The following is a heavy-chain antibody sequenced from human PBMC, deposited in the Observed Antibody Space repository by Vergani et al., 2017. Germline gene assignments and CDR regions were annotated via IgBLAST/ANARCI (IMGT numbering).Heavy chain of an antibody. V-gene: IGHV4-61*02. J-gene: IGHJ3*02. Sequence: QVQLQESGPGLLKPSQILSTTCSVAGDSISSGNYYWNWIRQPAGKGLEWMGRIYSSGSTSYNPSIKSRITMSLDTSKNQFSLSLSSVTAADTAVYYCTRGTFLHAFDNWGQGTVVTVSS. CDR3: TRGTFLHAFDN. D-gene: IGHD1-26*01. CDR1: GDSISSGNYY. CDR2: IYSSGST.